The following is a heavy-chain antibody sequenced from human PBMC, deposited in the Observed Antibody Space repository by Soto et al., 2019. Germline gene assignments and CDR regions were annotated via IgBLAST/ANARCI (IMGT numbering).Heavy chain of an antibody. CDR2: INWNGGST. D-gene: IGHD3-9*01. Sequence: PGGSLRLSCAASGFTFDDYGMSWVRQAPGKGLEWVSGINWNGGSTGYADSVKGRFTISRDNAKNSLYLQMNSLRAEDTALYYCARDFRLYYDILTPNHYYFDYWGQGTLVTVSS. CDR1: GFTFDDYG. J-gene: IGHJ4*02. V-gene: IGHV3-20*04. CDR3: ARDFRLYYDILTPNHYYFDY.